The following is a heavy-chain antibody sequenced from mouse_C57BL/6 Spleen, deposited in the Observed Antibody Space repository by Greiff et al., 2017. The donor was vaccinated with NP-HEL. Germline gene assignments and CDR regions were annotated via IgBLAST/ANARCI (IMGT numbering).Heavy chain of an antibody. J-gene: IGHJ4*01. CDR2: IWRGGST. CDR1: GFSLTSYG. Sequence: QVQLQQSGPGLVQPSQSLSITCTVSGFSLTSYGVHWVRQSPGKGLEWLGVIWRGGSTDYNAAFMSRLSITKDNSKSQVFFKMNSLQADDTAIYYCAKMSYYGSSDYYAMDYWGQGTSVTVSS. D-gene: IGHD1-1*01. CDR3: AKMSYYGSSDYYAMDY. V-gene: IGHV2-5*01.